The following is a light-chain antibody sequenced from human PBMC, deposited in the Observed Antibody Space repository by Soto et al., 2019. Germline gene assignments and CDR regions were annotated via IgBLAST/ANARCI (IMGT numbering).Light chain of an antibody. V-gene: IGLV3-21*02. Sequence: YELKQPASRTVVPGHTARISCGGNNIGRERVHWYQQRPGQAPVLVVHDDSDRPSGIPARFSVSNSWNTATLTITLVEVGDEADYYSHVWDSTGGDHHYVFVGGTNFTVL. J-gene: IGLJ1*01. CDR1: NIGRER. CDR2: DDS. CDR3: HVWDSTGGDHHYV.